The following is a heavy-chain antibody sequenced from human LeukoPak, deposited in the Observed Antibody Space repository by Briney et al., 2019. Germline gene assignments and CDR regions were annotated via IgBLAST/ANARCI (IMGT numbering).Heavy chain of an antibody. D-gene: IGHD3-22*01. J-gene: IGHJ3*02. CDR3: ARCTMIVVGTDEGDAFDI. Sequence: ASVKVSCKASGGTFSSYAISWVRQAPGQGLEWMGRIIPILGIANYAQKFQGRVTITADKSTSTAYMELSSLRSEDTAVYYCARCTMIVVGTDEGDAFDIWGQGTMVTVSS. V-gene: IGHV1-69*04. CDR2: IIPILGIA. CDR1: GGTFSSYA.